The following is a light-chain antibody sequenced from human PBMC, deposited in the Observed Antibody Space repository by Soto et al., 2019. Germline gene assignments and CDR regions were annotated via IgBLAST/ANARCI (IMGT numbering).Light chain of an antibody. J-gene: IGKJ5*01. CDR2: AAS. CDR1: QVISTS. CDR3: QQLFDSTIT. V-gene: IGKV1-9*01. Sequence: DIQLTQSPSFLSPSIGESVTITCRASQVISTSLAWYQVKPGKAPKLLIYAASTLESGVPSRFSATVPGTEGSLTITSLKHEDCATYDCQQLFDSTITFGQGTRLEIK.